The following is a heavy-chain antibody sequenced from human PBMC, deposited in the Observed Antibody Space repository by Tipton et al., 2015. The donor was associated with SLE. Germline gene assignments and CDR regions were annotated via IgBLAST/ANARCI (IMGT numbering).Heavy chain of an antibody. D-gene: IGHD6-13*01. Sequence: SLRLSCAASGFTFSSYGMHWVRQAPGKGLEWVAVIWYDGSNKYYADSVKGRFTISRDNSKNTLYLQMNSLRAEDTAVYYCAKEQLVPDYFDYWGQGTLVTVSS. V-gene: IGHV3-30*18. CDR2: IWYDGSNK. J-gene: IGHJ4*02. CDR3: AKEQLVPDYFDY. CDR1: GFTFSSYG.